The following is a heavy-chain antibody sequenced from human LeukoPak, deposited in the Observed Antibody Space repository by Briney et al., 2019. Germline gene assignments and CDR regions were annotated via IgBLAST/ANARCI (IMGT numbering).Heavy chain of an antibody. V-gene: IGHV3-21*01. CDR3: ARGNANHFDF. D-gene: IGHD1-1*01. J-gene: IGHJ4*02. CDR1: GFTFSEHT. Sequence: GGSLRLSCAASGFTFSEHTMNWVRQAPGKGLEWVSSISSGSAYITYADSVKGRFTISRDDTWNSLFLQMNSLRAEDTAVYYCARGNANHFDFWGQGALVTVSS. CDR2: ISSGSAYI.